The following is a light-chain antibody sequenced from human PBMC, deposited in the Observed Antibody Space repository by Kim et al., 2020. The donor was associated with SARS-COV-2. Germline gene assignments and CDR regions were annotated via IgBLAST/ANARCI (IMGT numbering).Light chain of an antibody. CDR2: GAS. CDR1: QSVTSSY. V-gene: IGKV3-20*01. CDR3: QQYGTSTGLT. Sequence: EIVLTQSPGTLSLSPGERATLSCRASQSVTSSYLAWYQQNPGQAPRLLIYGASTRVTGVPDRFIGSGYGTDFSLTIRRLEPEDFAVYYCQQYGTSTGLTFGGGTKVEI. J-gene: IGKJ4*01.